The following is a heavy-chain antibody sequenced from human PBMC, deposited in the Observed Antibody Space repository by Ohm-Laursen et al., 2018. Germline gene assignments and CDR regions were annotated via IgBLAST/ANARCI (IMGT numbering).Heavy chain of an antibody. Sequence: GSLRLSCAASGFTLNNHAMYWVRQAPGRGLEYISAISSNGDSTYYANSVKGRFTISTDNSKNTLYLQMGSLGAEDMAVYYCARGYCSGGPCSDYFDSWGHGALVTVSS. CDR3: ARGYCSGGPCSDYFDS. CDR1: GFTLNNHA. V-gene: IGHV3-64*01. D-gene: IGHD2-15*01. CDR2: ISSNGDST. J-gene: IGHJ4*01.